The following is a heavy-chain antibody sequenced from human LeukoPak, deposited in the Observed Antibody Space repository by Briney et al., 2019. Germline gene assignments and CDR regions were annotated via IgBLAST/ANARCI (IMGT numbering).Heavy chain of an antibody. CDR3: ARGSGTHYYFDY. Sequence: GGSLRLSCAASGFTVSSNYMSWVRQAPGKGLEWVSVIYSGGSTYYSDSVKGRFTISRDNSKNMLYLQMNSLRVEDTAVYSCARGSGTHYYFDYWGQGTLVTVSS. J-gene: IGHJ4*02. CDR1: GFTVSSNY. CDR2: IYSGGST. D-gene: IGHD6-13*01. V-gene: IGHV3-53*01.